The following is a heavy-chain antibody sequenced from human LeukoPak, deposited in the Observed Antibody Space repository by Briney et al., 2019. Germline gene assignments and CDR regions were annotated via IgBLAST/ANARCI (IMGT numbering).Heavy chain of an antibody. CDR1: GGSISTNTYY. D-gene: IGHD3-9*01. CDR2: MSYGGTT. V-gene: IGHV4-39*02. CDR3: ARDYDILTGYHLFDY. J-gene: IGHJ4*02. Sequence: SETLSLTCTVSGGSISTNTYYWGWIRQPPGKGLEWIGSMSYGGTTYYNPSLKSRVTISVDTSKNQFSLKLSSVTAADTAVYYCARDYDILTGYHLFDYWGQGTLVTVSS.